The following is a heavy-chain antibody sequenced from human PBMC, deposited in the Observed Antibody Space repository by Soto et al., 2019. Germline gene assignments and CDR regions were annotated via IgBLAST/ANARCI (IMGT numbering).Heavy chain of an antibody. V-gene: IGHV3-30*18. CDR2: TSYDGSKK. J-gene: IGHJ4*01. CDR3: AKGVITLARLEY. D-gene: IGHD3-16*01. Sequence: QVQLVESGGGVVQPGRSLRLSCAASGFTFSIYDMHWVRQAPGKGLEWVAGTSYDGSKKYYADPVKGRFTISRDTSKNTLYLQMSSLRGEDTAVYYCAKGVITLARLEYWGHGTLVTVSS. CDR1: GFTFSIYD.